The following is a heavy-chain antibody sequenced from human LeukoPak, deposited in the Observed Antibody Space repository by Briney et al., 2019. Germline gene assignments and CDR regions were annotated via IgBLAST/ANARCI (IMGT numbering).Heavy chain of an antibody. CDR2: MYHSGNT. CDR3: AREAWDYSGSYGLFDY. Sequence: SETLSLTCTVSGYSISSGYYWGWLRQPPGKGLEWIGSMYHSGNTYYNPSLESRVTISVDTSNNHFSLKLSSVTAADTAVYYCAREAWDYSGSYGLFDYWGQGTLVTVSS. D-gene: IGHD1-26*01. V-gene: IGHV4-38-2*02. J-gene: IGHJ4*02. CDR1: GYSISSGYY.